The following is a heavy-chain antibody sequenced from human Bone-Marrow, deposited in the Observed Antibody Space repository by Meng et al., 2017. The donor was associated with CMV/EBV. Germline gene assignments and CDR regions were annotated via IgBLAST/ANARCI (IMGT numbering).Heavy chain of an antibody. CDR1: AFTFTSYT. CDR3: AKDKDFVWFDP. D-gene: IGHD2-15*01. Sequence: SLRLSCAASAFTFTSYTLHWVRQAPGKGLEWVALISFDGSDEYNADTVKGRFTSSRDNSKNTLYLQMNSLRAEDTAVDYCAKDKDFVWFDPWGQGTLVTVSS. V-gene: IGHV3-30*04. CDR2: ISFDGSDE. J-gene: IGHJ5*02.